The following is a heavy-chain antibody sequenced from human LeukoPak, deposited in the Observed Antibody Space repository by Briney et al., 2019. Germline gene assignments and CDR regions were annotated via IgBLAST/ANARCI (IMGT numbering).Heavy chain of an antibody. CDR1: GYTFTSYY. CDR3: ARVGRDYDSSGYEASPQDY. Sequence: GASVKVSCKASGYTFTSYYMHWVRQAPGQGLEWMGIINPSGGSTSYAQKFQGRVTMTRDTSTSTVRMELSSLRSEDTAVYYCARVGRDYDSSGYEASPQDYWGQGTLVTVSS. V-gene: IGHV1-46*01. D-gene: IGHD3-22*01. J-gene: IGHJ4*02. CDR2: INPSGGST.